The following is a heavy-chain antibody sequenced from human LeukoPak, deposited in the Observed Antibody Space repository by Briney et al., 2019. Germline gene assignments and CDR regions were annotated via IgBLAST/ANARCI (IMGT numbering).Heavy chain of an antibody. D-gene: IGHD5-12*01. CDR1: GFAFSNYG. Sequence: GRSLRLSCAASGFAFSNYGMHWVRQAPGQGPEWVAVISFDGTNKYYADSVKGRFTISRDNAKNSLYLQMNSLRAEDTAVYYCARDVDIVATIVADCWGQGTLVTVSS. J-gene: IGHJ4*02. CDR3: ARDVDIVATIVADC. V-gene: IGHV3-33*05. CDR2: ISFDGTNK.